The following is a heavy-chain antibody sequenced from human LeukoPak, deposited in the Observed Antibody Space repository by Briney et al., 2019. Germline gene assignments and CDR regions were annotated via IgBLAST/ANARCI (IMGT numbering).Heavy chain of an antibody. V-gene: IGHV3-7*04. CDR1: GFTFSGYW. D-gene: IGHD1-1*01. J-gene: IGHJ4*02. CDR3: ARFWNGGHFDY. Sequence: GGSLRLSCAASGFTFSGYWMSWVRQAPGKGLEWVANIGGDGSDKYYVDSVKGRFAISRDNTRNSLYLQMNSLRAEDTAVYYCARFWNGGHFDYWGQGTLVTVSS. CDR2: IGGDGSDK.